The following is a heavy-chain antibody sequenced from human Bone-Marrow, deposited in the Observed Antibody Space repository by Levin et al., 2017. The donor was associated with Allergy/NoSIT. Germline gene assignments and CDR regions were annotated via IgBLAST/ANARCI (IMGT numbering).Heavy chain of an antibody. CDR3: VKGVGDQEPYCDY. CDR1: GFTFSSHA. D-gene: IGHD3-16*01. V-gene: IGHV3-64D*06. Sequence: AGGSLRLSCSASGFTFSSHAMHWVRQAPGKGLEYVSAITSDGGYTFHADSVKGRFTISRDNSKITMYLQMISRMVEDTAVYYCVKGVGDQEPYCDYWGQGTLVPVSS. J-gene: IGHJ4*02. CDR2: ITSDGGYT.